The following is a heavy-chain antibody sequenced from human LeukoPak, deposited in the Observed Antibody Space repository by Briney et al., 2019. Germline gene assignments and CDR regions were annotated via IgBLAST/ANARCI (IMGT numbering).Heavy chain of an antibody. CDR3: ARDPRNPYDFWSGNYYYYMDV. J-gene: IGHJ6*03. V-gene: IGHV3-30*02. D-gene: IGHD3-3*01. Sequence: GGSLRLSCAASGFTFSSYGMHWVRQAPGKGLEWVAFIRYDGSNKYYADSVKGRFTISRDNAKNSLYLQMNSLRAEDTAVYYCARDPRNPYDFWSGNYYYYMDVWGKGTTVTVSS. CDR1: GFTFSSYG. CDR2: IRYDGSNK.